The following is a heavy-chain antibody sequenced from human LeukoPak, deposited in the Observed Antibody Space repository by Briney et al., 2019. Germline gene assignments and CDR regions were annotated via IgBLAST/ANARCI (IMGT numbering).Heavy chain of an antibody. V-gene: IGHV4-34*01. J-gene: IGHJ5*02. Sequence: SETLSLTCAVYGGSFSGYYWSWIRQPPGKGLEWIGEINNSGSTNYNPSLKSRVTISVDTSKNQFSLKLSSVTAADTAVYYCARGRTGTTPWFDPWGQGTLVTVSS. CDR2: INNSGST. D-gene: IGHD1-1*01. CDR1: GGSFSGYY. CDR3: ARGRTGTTPWFDP.